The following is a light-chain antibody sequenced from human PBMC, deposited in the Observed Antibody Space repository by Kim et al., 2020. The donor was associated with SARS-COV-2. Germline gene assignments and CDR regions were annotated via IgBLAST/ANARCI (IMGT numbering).Light chain of an antibody. Sequence: SITISCTGPSSDVGAYNYVSWYQQHPGKAPKLIIYDVNNRPSGVSNRFSGSKSGNTASLTISGLQAEDEADYYCSSYTRSTTSYVFGTGTKVIVL. V-gene: IGLV2-14*03. CDR3: SSYTRSTTSYV. J-gene: IGLJ1*01. CDR2: DVN. CDR1: SSDVGAYNY.